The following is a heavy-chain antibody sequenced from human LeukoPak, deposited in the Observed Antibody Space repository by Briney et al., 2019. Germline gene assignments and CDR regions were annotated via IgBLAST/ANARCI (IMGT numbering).Heavy chain of an antibody. CDR3: AKRGVVIRVILVGFHKEAYYFDS. D-gene: IGHD3-22*01. CDR1: GFTLSNYG. Sequence: GGSLRLSCAVSGFTLSNYGMSWVRQAPGKGLEWVAGISGSGGGTNYADSVRGRFTISRDNPKNTLYLQMNSLRAEDTAVYFCAKRGVVIRVILVGFHKEAYYFDSWGQGALVTVSS. J-gene: IGHJ4*02. CDR2: ISGSGGGT. V-gene: IGHV3-23*01.